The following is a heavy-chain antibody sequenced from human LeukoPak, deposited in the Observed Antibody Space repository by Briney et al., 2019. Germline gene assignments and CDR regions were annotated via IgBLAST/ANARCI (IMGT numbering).Heavy chain of an antibody. D-gene: IGHD6-19*01. CDR1: GYTFTGYY. CDR3: ARDRVGSGWPRPFYFEF. Sequence: GASVTVSCQPSGYTFTGYYLHWVRPAPGQGLEGMGWMNPNTGATIYAQKFQGRVTLTRDTSITTAYMELASLRSDDTAIYYCARDRVGSGWPRPFYFEFWGEGTLVSVSS. V-gene: IGHV1-2*02. CDR2: MNPNTGAT. J-gene: IGHJ4*02.